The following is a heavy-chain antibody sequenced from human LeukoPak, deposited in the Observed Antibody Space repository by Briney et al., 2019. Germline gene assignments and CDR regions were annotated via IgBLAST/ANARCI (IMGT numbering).Heavy chain of an antibody. CDR1: GFTFSSYA. V-gene: IGHV3-30*14. CDR2: ISYDGSNK. J-gene: IGHJ6*02. D-gene: IGHD5-24*01. Sequence: PGGSLRLSCAASGFTFSSYAMHWVRQAPGKGLEWVAVISYDGSNKYYADSVKGRFTISRDNSKNTLYLQMNSLRAEDTAVYYCARDMAPSNYYYYGMDVWGQGTTVTVSS. CDR3: ARDMAPSNYYYYGMDV.